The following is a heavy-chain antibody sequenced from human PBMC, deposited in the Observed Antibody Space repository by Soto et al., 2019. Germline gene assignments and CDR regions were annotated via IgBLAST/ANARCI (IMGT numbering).Heavy chain of an antibody. V-gene: IGHV3-53*01. D-gene: IGHD2-2*02. CDR3: APRALYGPNSPV. CDR1: GFTVSSNY. J-gene: IGHJ3*01. Sequence: LRLSCAASGFTVSSNYMSWVRQAPGKGLEWVSVIYSCGSTYYADSVKGRFTISRDNSKNTLYLQMNSLRAEDTAVYYCAPRALYGPNSPVWGQGTMVPVSS. CDR2: IYSCGST.